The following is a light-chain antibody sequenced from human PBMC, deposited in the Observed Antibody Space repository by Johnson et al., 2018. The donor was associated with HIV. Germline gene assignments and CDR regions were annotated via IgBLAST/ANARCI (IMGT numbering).Light chain of an antibody. Sequence: QSVLTQPPSVSAAPGQKVSISCSGSSSNIWNNYVSWYQQLPGTAPRVLIYDNKKRPSGISDRFSGSKSGTSVTLDITGLQTGDEADYYCGTWDSSLSVYVFGTGTKVTVL. V-gene: IGLV1-51*01. CDR1: SSNIWNNY. CDR2: DNK. J-gene: IGLJ1*01. CDR3: GTWDSSLSVYV.